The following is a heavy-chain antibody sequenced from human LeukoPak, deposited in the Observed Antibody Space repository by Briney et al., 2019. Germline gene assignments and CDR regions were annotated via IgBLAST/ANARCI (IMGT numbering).Heavy chain of an antibody. D-gene: IGHD4-17*01. Sequence: PGGSLRLSCAASGFTFSSYGISWVRQAPGQGLEWMGWISAYNGNTNYAQKLQGRVTMTTDTSTSTAYMELRSLRSDDTAVYYCAGDSPVTQSAYWGQGTLVTVSS. CDR2: ISAYNGNT. V-gene: IGHV1-18*01. CDR3: AGDSPVTQSAY. CDR1: GFTFSSYG. J-gene: IGHJ4*02.